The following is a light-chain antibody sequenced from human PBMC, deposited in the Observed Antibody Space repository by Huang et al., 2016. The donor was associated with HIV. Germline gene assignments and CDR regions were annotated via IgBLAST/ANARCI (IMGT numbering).Light chain of an antibody. CDR1: QGISNS. V-gene: IGKV1-NL1*01. CDR2: AAS. CDR3: QQYWSTPPAT. J-gene: IGKJ1*01. Sequence: DIQMTQSPSSLPASVGDRVTITCRASQGISNSLAWYQQTPGKAPKRLLYAASKLESGVPPRFSGSASGTDYTLTISSLQPEDVATYYCQQYWSTPPATFGQGTKVEIK.